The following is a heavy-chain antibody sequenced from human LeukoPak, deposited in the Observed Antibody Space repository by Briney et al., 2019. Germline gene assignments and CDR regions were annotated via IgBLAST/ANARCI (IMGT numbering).Heavy chain of an antibody. V-gene: IGHV1-2*02. D-gene: IGHD3-10*01. Sequence: GASVKVSCKASGYTFTGYYMHWVRQAPGQGLEWMGWINPNSGGTNYAQKFQGRVTMTRNTSISTAYMELSSLRSEDTAVYYCARGTVTMVRGASDYWGQGTLVTVSS. J-gene: IGHJ4*02. CDR2: INPNSGGT. CDR3: ARGTVTMVRGASDY. CDR1: GYTFTGYY.